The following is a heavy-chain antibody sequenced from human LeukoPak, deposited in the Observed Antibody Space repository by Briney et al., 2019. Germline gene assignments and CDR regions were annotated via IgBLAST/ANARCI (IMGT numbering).Heavy chain of an antibody. Sequence: GASLKICCKGSGYSFTNYWIGWVRQLPGKGLEWMGIIYPGDSDTRYSPSFEGHVTISADKSISTAYLQWSSLKASDTAIYYCARQGYGFGELLQYWGHGTLVTVSS. CDR3: ARQGYGFGELLQY. CDR1: GYSFTNYW. D-gene: IGHD3-10*01. J-gene: IGHJ4*01. V-gene: IGHV5-51*01. CDR2: IYPGDSDT.